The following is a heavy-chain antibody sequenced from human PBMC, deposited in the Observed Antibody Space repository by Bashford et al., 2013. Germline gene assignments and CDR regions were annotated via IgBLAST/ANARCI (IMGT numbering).Heavy chain of an antibody. Sequence: VRQAPGKGLEWVSTSTGTVGNTYYADSVKGRFIISRDNSKNTLYLQMNSLTAADTAVYYCAKTILGADAFDTWGQGTMVTVSS. V-gene: IGHV3-23*01. D-gene: IGHD5-24*01. CDR2: STGTVGNT. CDR3: AKTILGADAFDT. J-gene: IGHJ3*02.